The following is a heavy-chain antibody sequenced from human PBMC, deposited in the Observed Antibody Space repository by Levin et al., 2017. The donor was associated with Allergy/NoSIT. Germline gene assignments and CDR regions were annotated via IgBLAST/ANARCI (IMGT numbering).Heavy chain of an antibody. Sequence: QPGGSLRLSCVASGFTFSDYAMHWARQAPGRGLEWVAVISYNGNIKYNADSVQGRFTISRSNPNNTLYLQMNSLRVEDTGVYYCARDYWTYTVTRDGTDVWGQGTTVTVSS. CDR1: GFTFSDYA. J-gene: IGHJ6*02. D-gene: IGHD4-17*01. CDR2: ISYNGNIK. V-gene: IGHV3-30*04. CDR3: ARDYWTYTVTRDGTDV.